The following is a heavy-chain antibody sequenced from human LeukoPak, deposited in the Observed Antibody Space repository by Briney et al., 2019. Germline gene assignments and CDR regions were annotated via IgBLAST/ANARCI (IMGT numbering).Heavy chain of an antibody. Sequence: GGSLRLSCAASGFTFSSYAMSWVRQAPGKGLEWVSAISGSGGSTYYADSVKGRFTISRDNSKNTLYLQMNSLRAVDTAVYYCAKTLTYYYDSSGYYWGQGTLVTVSS. D-gene: IGHD3-22*01. CDR2: ISGSGGST. CDR3: AKTLTYYYDSSGYY. V-gene: IGHV3-23*01. J-gene: IGHJ4*02. CDR1: GFTFSSYA.